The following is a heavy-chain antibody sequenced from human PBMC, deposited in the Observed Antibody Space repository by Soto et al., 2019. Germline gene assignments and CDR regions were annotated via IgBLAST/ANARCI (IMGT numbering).Heavy chain of an antibody. J-gene: IGHJ4*02. V-gene: IGHV4-59*13. CDR2: LFYNGDS. CDR1: GTSLRIYS. CDR3: SVSRSRRVIVVY. D-gene: IGHD2-15*01. Sequence: SETLSLTCTVSGTSLRIYSWTWVRQPPGKGLEWIGDLFYNGDSNYNPSLKSRINMSLDTSKNQFSLRLSSVAAADTAVYFCSVSRSRRVIVVYWCPGPLVSV.